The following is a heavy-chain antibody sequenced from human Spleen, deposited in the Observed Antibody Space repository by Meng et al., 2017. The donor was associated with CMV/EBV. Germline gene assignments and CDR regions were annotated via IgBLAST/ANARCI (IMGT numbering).Heavy chain of an antibody. Sequence: GGSLRLSCVASGFSFSDYEMNWVRQAPGKGLEWISYISGSDYSTYYADSVKGRFTISRDNAKNSVYLQMNSLTAEDTAVYYCARAEILGWFDPWGQGTLVTVSS. CDR2: ISGSDYST. J-gene: IGHJ5*02. D-gene: IGHD1-14*01. CDR3: ARAEILGWFDP. V-gene: IGHV3-48*03. CDR1: GFSFSDYE.